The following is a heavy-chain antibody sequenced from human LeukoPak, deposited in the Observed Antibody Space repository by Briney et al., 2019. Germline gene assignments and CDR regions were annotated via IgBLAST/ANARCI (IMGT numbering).Heavy chain of an antibody. CDR3: AKDIQLRGPNIRGSYYNY. CDR2: ISSNSGSI. D-gene: IGHD3-10*01. CDR1: GFTFDDYA. Sequence: GGSLRLSCAASGFTFDDYAMHWVRQAPGKGLEWVSGISSNSGSIGYADSVKGRFTISRDNAKNSLYLQMNSLRAEDTALYYCAKDIQLRGPNIRGSYYNYWGQGTLVTVSS. J-gene: IGHJ4*02. V-gene: IGHV3-9*01.